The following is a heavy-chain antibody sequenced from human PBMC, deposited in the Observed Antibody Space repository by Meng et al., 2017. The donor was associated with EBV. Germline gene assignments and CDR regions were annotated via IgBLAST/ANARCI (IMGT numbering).Heavy chain of an antibody. Sequence: QVPLVQAGAEVKKPGASVKVSCKASGYTFTGYYMHWVRQAPGQGLEWMGRINPNSGGTNYAQKFQGRVTMTRDTSISTAYMELSRLRSDDTAVYYCARVGIAVAGTRDYWGQGTLVTVSS. D-gene: IGHD6-19*01. CDR2: INPNSGGT. J-gene: IGHJ4*02. CDR1: GYTFTGYY. CDR3: ARVGIAVAGTRDY. V-gene: IGHV1-2*06.